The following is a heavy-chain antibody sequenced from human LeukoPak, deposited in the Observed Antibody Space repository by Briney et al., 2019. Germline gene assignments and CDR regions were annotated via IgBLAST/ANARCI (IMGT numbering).Heavy chain of an antibody. D-gene: IGHD5-18*01. J-gene: IGHJ4*02. CDR3: ARGVDTAMVNKPDLDY. Sequence: PSETLSLTCAVYGGSFCGYYWSWIRQPPGKGLEWIGEINHSGSTNYNPSLKSRVTISVDTSKNQFSLKLSSVTAADTAVYYCARGVDTAMVNKPDLDYWGQGTLVTVSS. CDR1: GGSFCGYY. CDR2: INHSGST. V-gene: IGHV4-34*01.